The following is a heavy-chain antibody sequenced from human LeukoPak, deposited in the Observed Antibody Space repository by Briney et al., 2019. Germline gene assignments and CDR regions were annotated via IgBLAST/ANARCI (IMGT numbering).Heavy chain of an antibody. J-gene: IGHJ4*02. Sequence: SETLSLTCTVSNYSISTDYYWGWIRQPPGKGLEWIGTMYHSGSTNYNPSLKSRVTISVDTSKNQFSLKLSSVTAADTAVYYCARGRPRYSGSYYLNYWGQGTLVTVSS. CDR1: NYSISTDYY. CDR2: MYHSGST. V-gene: IGHV4-38-2*02. D-gene: IGHD1-26*01. CDR3: ARGRPRYSGSYYLNY.